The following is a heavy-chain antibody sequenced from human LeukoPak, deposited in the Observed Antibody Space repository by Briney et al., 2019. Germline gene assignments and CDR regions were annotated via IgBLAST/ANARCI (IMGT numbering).Heavy chain of an antibody. J-gene: IGHJ4*02. Sequence: KPGGSLRLSCVASGFTFSNYYMGRIRQAPGKGLEWVSYISRSGDSIHYADSVKSRFTISRDNAKNSLFLEMNSLRAEDTAVYYCARDGDQMYVVYDYWGQGTLVTVSS. CDR3: ARDGDQMYVVYDY. D-gene: IGHD1-14*01. CDR1: GFTFSNYY. CDR2: ISRSGDSI. V-gene: IGHV3-11*04.